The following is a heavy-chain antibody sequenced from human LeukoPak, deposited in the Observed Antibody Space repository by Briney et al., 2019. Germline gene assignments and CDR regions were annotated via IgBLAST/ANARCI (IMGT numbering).Heavy chain of an antibody. J-gene: IGHJ4*02. CDR2: INSDGSST. CDR1: GFTFSSYW. Sequence: GGSLRLSCAASGFTFSSYWMHWVRQAPGKGLVWVSHINSDGSSTSYADSVKGRFTISRDNAKNTLYLQMNSLRAEDTAVYYCARVAGYGGNPFDYWGQGTLVTVSS. CDR3: ARVAGYGGNPFDY. V-gene: IGHV3-74*01. D-gene: IGHD4-23*01.